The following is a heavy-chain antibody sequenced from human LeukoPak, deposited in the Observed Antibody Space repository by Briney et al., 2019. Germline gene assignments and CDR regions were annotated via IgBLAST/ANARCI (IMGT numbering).Heavy chain of an antibody. CDR1: GFTVSSHY. CDR3: AKNSGSYYFED. J-gene: IGHJ4*02. D-gene: IGHD1-26*01. V-gene: IGHV3-53*01. Sequence: GGSLRLSCAASGFTVSSHYISWVRQAPGKGLEWVSVIYSGGSTYYADSVKGRFTISRDNSKNTLYLQMDSLRAEDTAIYYCAKNSGSYYFEDWGQGALVTVSS. CDR2: IYSGGST.